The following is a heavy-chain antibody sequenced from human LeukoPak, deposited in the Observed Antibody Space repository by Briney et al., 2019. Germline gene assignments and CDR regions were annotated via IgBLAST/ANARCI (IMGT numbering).Heavy chain of an antibody. D-gene: IGHD2-2*01. CDR2: IKQDGSEK. CDR1: GFTFSSYW. J-gene: IGHJ3*02. Sequence: GGSLRLSCAASGFTFSSYWMSWVRQAPGKGLEWVANIKQDGSEKYYVDSVKGRFTISRDNAKNSLYLQMNSLRAEDTAVYYCARGGVVPAATRGNRDAFDIWGQGTMVTVSS. CDR3: ARGGVVPAATRGNRDAFDI. V-gene: IGHV3-7*01.